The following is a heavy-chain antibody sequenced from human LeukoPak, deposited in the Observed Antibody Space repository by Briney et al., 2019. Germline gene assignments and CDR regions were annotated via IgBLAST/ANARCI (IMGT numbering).Heavy chain of an antibody. D-gene: IGHD2-15*01. Sequence: ASVKVSRKASGYTFTGYYMHWVRQAPGQGLEWMGWINPNSGGTNYAQKFQGWVTMTRDTSISTAYMELSRLRSDDTAVYYCARGSDIVVVVAASPPDYWGQGTLVTVSS. CDR1: GYTFTGYY. CDR2: INPNSGGT. V-gene: IGHV1-2*04. J-gene: IGHJ4*02. CDR3: ARGSDIVVVVAASPPDY.